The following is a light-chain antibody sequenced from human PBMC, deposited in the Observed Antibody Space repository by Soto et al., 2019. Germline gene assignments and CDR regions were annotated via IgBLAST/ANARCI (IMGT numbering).Light chain of an antibody. CDR1: QSVSSFY. Sequence: EVVLTQSPGTLSLSPGERVTLSCRASQSVSSFYLAWYQQRPGQAPRLLIYGASARATGIPDRFSGSGSGTDITLTISRLEPEDFAVYFCQQYGSSPITFGQGTRLEIK. CDR3: QQYGSSPIT. J-gene: IGKJ5*01. V-gene: IGKV3-20*01. CDR2: GAS.